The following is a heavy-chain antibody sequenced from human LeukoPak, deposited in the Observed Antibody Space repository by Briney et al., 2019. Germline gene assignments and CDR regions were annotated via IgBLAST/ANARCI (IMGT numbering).Heavy chain of an antibody. D-gene: IGHD4-17*01. Sequence: GRSLRLSCAASGFTFSSYAMHWVRQAPGKGLEWVAVISYDGSNKYYADSVKGRFTISRDNSKNTLYLQMNSLRAEDTAVYYCARGRDGDYTFDYWGQGTLVTVSS. CDR1: GFTFSSYA. CDR2: ISYDGSNK. V-gene: IGHV3-30-3*01. J-gene: IGHJ4*02. CDR3: ARGRDGDYTFDY.